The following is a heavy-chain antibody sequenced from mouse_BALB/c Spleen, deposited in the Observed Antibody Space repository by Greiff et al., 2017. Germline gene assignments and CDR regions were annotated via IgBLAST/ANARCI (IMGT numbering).Heavy chain of an antibody. CDR2: ILPGSGST. J-gene: IGHJ2*01. Sequence: VQLQESGAELMKPGASVKISCKATGYTFSSYWIEWVKQRPGHGLEWIGEILPGSGSTNYNEKFKGKATFTADTSSNTAYMQLSSLTSEDSAVYYCAKGFTTVVAVDYWGQGTTLTVSS. CDR1: GYTFSSYW. V-gene: IGHV1-9*01. CDR3: AKGFTTVVAVDY. D-gene: IGHD1-1*01.